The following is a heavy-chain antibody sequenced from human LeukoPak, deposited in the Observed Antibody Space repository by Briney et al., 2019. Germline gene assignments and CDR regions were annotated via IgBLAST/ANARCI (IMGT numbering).Heavy chain of an antibody. CDR3: AREGDYYDSSKYTDY. CDR2: IIPIFGTA. D-gene: IGHD3-22*01. V-gene: IGHV1-69*13. Sequence: SVKVSCKASGGTFSSYAISWVRQAPGQGLEWMGGIIPIFGTANYAQKFRGRVTITADESTSTAYMELSSLRSEDTAVYYCAREGDYYDSSKYTDYWGQGTLVTVSS. CDR1: GGTFSSYA. J-gene: IGHJ4*02.